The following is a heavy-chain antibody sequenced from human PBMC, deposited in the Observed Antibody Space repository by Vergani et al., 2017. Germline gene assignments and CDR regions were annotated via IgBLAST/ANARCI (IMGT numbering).Heavy chain of an antibody. J-gene: IGHJ5*02. D-gene: IGHD3-22*01. V-gene: IGHV3-7*01. Sequence: EVQLVESGGGLVQLGGSLRLSCAASGFIFSHYWMSWVRQAPGKGLEWVANINQDGSEKYYVDSVKGRFTNSRDNAKNSLYLQMNSLRAEDTALYYCARINYYGSSGYSLTRWHNWFDPWGQGTLITFSS. CDR1: GFIFSHYW. CDR3: ARINYYGSSGYSLTRWHNWFDP. CDR2: INQDGSEK.